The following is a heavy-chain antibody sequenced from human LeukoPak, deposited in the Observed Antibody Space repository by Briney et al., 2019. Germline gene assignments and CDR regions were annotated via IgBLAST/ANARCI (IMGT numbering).Heavy chain of an antibody. CDR1: GYTFTGYY. V-gene: IGHV1-2*02. J-gene: IGHJ4*02. Sequence: GASVKVSCKASGYTFTGYYMHWVRLAPGQGLEWMGWINPNSGDTHYAQKFQGRVTMTRDTSISTAYMELSGLRSDDTAVYYCARESYCSSPSCSHVYWGQGTLVTVSS. CDR3: ARESYCSSPSCSHVY. CDR2: INPNSGDT. D-gene: IGHD2-2*01.